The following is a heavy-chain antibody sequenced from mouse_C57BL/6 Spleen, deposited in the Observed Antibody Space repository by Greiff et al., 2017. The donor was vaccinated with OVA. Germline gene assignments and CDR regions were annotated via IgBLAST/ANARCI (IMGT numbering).Heavy chain of an antibody. CDR1: GYTFTDYE. V-gene: IGHV1-15*01. CDR2: IDPDTGGT. Sequence: QVQLKESGAELVRPGASVPLSCKASGYTFTDYEMHWVKQTPVPGLEWIGAIDPDTGGTAYNQKFKGKAILTADKSSSTSYMELRSLTSEDSAVYYCTRSGFGSNDEGYAMDYWGQGTSVTVSS. J-gene: IGHJ4*01. CDR3: TRSGFGSNDEGYAMDY. D-gene: IGHD2-12*01.